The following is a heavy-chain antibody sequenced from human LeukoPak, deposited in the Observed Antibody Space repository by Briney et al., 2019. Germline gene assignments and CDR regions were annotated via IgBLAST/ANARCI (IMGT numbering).Heavy chain of an antibody. CDR2: ISSSSSTI. D-gene: IGHD3-3*01. CDR3: ARDSPDYDFWSGYPQFDY. Sequence: PGGSLRLSCAASGFTFSSYSMNWVRQAAGKGLEWVSYISSSSSTIYYADSVKGRFTISRDNAKNSLYLQMNSLRAEDTAVYYCARDSPDYDFWSGYPQFDYWGQGTLVTVSS. J-gene: IGHJ4*02. CDR1: GFTFSSYS. V-gene: IGHV3-48*01.